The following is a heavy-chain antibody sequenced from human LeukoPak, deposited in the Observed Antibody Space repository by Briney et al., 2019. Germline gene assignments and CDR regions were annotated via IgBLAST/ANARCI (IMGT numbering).Heavy chain of an antibody. J-gene: IGHJ3*02. V-gene: IGHV1-2*02. D-gene: IGHD3-22*01. CDR3: ARRGYYYDSSGRPADAFDI. CDR1: GYTFTGYY. Sequence: ASVRVSCKASGYTFTGYYIRWVRQAPGQGLEWMGWINPNSGDTNYAQNFQGRVTMTRDTSISTAYTELSGLRSGDTAVYFCARRGYYYDSSGRPADAFDIWGQGTMVTVSS. CDR2: INPNSGDT.